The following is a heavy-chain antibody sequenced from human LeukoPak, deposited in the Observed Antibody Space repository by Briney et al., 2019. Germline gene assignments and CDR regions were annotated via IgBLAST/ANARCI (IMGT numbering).Heavy chain of an antibody. CDR2: IRWNSGSI. V-gene: IGHV3-9*01. J-gene: IGHJ4*02. CDR1: GFTFDDYA. D-gene: IGHD6-19*01. Sequence: GESLRLSCAASGFTFDDYAMHWVRQAPGKGLEWVSGIRWNSGSIGYADSVKGRFTISRDNAKNSLYLQMNSLRAEDTALYYCAKDISYGWYYFDYWGQGTLVTVSS. CDR3: AKDISYGWYYFDY.